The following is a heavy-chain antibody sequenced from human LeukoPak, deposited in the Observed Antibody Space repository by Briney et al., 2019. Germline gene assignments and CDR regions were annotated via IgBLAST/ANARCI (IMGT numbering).Heavy chain of an antibody. CDR3: AGDVAGSYRGGYFDY. J-gene: IGHJ4*02. V-gene: IGHV3-48*01. D-gene: IGHD1-26*01. CDR1: GFTFSSYS. CDR2: ISSSSSTI. Sequence: GGSLRLSCAASGFTFSSYSMNWVRQAPGKGLEWVSYISSSSSTIYYADSVKGRFTISRDNAKNSLYLQMNSLRAEDTAVYYCAGDVAGSYRGGYFDYWGQGTLVTVSS.